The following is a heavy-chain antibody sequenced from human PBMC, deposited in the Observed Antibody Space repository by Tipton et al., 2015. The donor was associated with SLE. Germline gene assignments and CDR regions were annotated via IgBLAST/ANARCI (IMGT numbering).Heavy chain of an antibody. CDR3: AKDTIAAAGKDYYYGMDV. V-gene: IGHV3-9*01. D-gene: IGHD6-13*01. J-gene: IGHJ6*02. Sequence: WIRQPPGKGLEWVSGISWNSGSIGYADSVKGRFTISRDNAKNSLYLQMNSLRAEDTALYYCAKDTIAAAGKDYYYGMDVWGQGTTVTVSS. CDR2: ISWNSGSI.